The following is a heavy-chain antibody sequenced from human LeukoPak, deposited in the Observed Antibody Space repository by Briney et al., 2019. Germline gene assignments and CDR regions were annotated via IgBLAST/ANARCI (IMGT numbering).Heavy chain of an antibody. V-gene: IGHV3-7*01. D-gene: IGHD4-23*01. CDR1: GFTFSSYW. CDR3: ARDSRAGYGGLLDY. CDR2: IKLDVSET. J-gene: IGHJ4*02. Sequence: GGSLRLSCAASGFTFSSYWMTWVRQAPGKGLEWVANIKLDVSETYYVDSVRGRFTISRDNTKNSLYLQMNSLRAEDTAVYYCARDSRAGYGGLLDYWGQGTLVTVSS.